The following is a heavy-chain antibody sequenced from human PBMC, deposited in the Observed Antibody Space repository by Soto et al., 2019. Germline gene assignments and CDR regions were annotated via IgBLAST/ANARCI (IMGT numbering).Heavy chain of an antibody. CDR3: AKVGSYGYGSNSDVEY. Sequence: QVQLVESGGGVVQPGRSLRLSCAASGFTFRNYGMHWVRQAPGKALEWVALISYDGSDKYYGDSVKGRFTISRDSPRNTLYLDVSDLRAEDTAVYYCAKVGSYGYGSNSDVEYWGQGTLVTVSS. D-gene: IGHD5-18*01. CDR1: GFTFRNYG. J-gene: IGHJ4*02. CDR2: ISYDGSDK. V-gene: IGHV3-30*18.